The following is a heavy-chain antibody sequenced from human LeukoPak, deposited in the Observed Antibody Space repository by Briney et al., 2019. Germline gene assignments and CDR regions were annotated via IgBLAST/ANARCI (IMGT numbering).Heavy chain of an antibody. CDR1: GFTFSSYA. V-gene: IGHV3-30*04. CDR3: ARNAIIVVVPAATNGWFDP. CDR2: ISYDGSNK. J-gene: IGHJ6*04. Sequence: GGSLRLSCAASGFTFSSYAMHWVRQAPGKGLEWVAVISYDGSNKYYADSVKGRFTISRDNSKNTLYLQMNSLRAEDTAVYYCARNAIIVVVPAATNGWFDPWGKGTTVTVSS. D-gene: IGHD2-2*01.